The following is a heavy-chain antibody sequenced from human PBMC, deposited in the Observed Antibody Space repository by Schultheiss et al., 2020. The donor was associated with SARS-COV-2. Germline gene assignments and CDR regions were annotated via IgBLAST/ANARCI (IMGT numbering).Heavy chain of an antibody. CDR3: ARKWEQDAFDI. CDR2: ISSSGSTI. CDR1: GFTFSSYS. V-gene: IGHV3-48*01. Sequence: GGSLRLSCAASGFTFSSYSMNWVRQAPGKGLEWVSSISSSGSTIYYADSVKGRFTISRDNAKNSLYLQMNSLRAEDTAVYYCARKWEQDAFDIWGQGTMVTVSS. D-gene: IGHD1-26*01. J-gene: IGHJ3*02.